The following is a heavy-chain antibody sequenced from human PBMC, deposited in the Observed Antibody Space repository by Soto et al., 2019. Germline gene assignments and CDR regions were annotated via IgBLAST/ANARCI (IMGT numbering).Heavy chain of an antibody. D-gene: IGHD6-6*01. CDR1: GGSFSGYY. V-gene: IGHV4-34*01. J-gene: IGHJ4*02. CDR3: ARGRHSSSDFDY. CDR2: INHSGST. Sequence: QMQLQQWGAGLLKPSETLSLTCAVYGGSFSGYYWSWIRQPPGKGLEWIGEINHSGSTNYNPSLKSRVTISVDTSKNQFSLKLSSVTAADTAVYYCARGRHSSSDFDYWGQGTLVTVSS.